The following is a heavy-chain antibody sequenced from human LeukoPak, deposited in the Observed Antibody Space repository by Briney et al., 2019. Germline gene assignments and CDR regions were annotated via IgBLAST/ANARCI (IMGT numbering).Heavy chain of an antibody. CDR3: ARPRLSGYDSSGYYDY. V-gene: IGHV1-2*02. CDR1: GYTFTGYY. Sequence: ASVKVSCKASGYTFTGYYMHWVRQAPGQGLEWMGWINPNSGGTNYAQKFQGRVTMTRDTSISTAYMELSRLRSDDTAVYYCARPRLSGYDSSGYYDYWGQGTLVTVSS. D-gene: IGHD3-22*01. CDR2: INPNSGGT. J-gene: IGHJ4*02.